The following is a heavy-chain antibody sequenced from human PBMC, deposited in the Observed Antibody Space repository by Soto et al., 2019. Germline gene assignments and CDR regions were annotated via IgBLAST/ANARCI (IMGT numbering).Heavy chain of an antibody. CDR3: ARNRYSGYDFGLSISYYYSYYMDV. J-gene: IGHJ6*03. CDR2: ISYDGSNK. V-gene: IGHV3-30*14. CDR1: GFTFSSYA. D-gene: IGHD5-12*01. Sequence: GGSLRLSCAASGFTFSSYAMHWARQAPGKGLERVAVISYDGSNKYYADSVKSRSTITRDNSKNTLYLQMNSLRAEDTAVYYCARNRYSGYDFGLSISYYYSYYMDVWGKGTTVTVSS.